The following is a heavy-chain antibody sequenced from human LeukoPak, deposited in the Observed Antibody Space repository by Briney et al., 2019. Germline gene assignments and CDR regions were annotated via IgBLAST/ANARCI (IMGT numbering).Heavy chain of an antibody. J-gene: IGHJ5*02. CDR2: ISWNSGSI. Sequence: GGSLTLTCPASEFTFNNKALHWVGRAPGKGLDGVSAISWNSGSIGYADSVKGRFTISRDNAKNSLYLQMNSLRAEDMALYYCAKDSRRDYGDYGGWFDPWGQGTLVTVSS. CDR3: AKDSRRDYGDYGGWFDP. V-gene: IGHV3-9*03. CDR1: EFTFNNKA. D-gene: IGHD4-17*01.